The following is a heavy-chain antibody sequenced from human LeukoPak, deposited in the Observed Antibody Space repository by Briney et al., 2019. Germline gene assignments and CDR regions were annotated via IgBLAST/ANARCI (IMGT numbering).Heavy chain of an antibody. CDR3: ARHPSSSGPYYFDY. CDR2: INYSGST. CDR1: GGSISSYY. Sequence: SETLSLTCTVSGGSISSYYWSWIRQPPGKGLEWIGYINYSGSTKYNPSLKSRVTISVDTSKNQFSLKVSSVTAADTAFYYCARHPSSSGPYYFDYLGQGTLVTVSS. J-gene: IGHJ4*02. D-gene: IGHD6-19*01. V-gene: IGHV4-59*08.